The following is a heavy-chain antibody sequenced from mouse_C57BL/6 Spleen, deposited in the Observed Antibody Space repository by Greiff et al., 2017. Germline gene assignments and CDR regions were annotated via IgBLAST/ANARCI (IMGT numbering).Heavy chain of an antibody. J-gene: IGHJ1*03. CDR3: ARSSYYYGRSYGYFDV. CDR2: IDPSDSYT. CDR1: GYTFTSYW. Sequence: VQLQQPGAELVRPGTSVKLSCKASGYTFTSYWMHWVKQRPGQGLEWIGVIDPSDSYTNYNQKFKGKATLTVDTSSSTAYMQHSSLTSEDSAVYYCARSSYYYGRSYGYFDVWGTGTTVTVSS. V-gene: IGHV1-59*01. D-gene: IGHD1-1*01.